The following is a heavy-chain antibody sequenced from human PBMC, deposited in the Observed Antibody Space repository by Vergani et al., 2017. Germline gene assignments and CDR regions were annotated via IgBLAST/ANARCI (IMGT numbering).Heavy chain of an antibody. CDR2: IIPIFGTA. V-gene: IGHV1-69*18. J-gene: IGHJ4*02. Sequence: QVQLVQSGAEVKKPGSSVKVSCKASGGTFSSYAISWVRQAPGQGLEWMGRIIPIFGTANYAQKFQGRVTITADESTSTAYMGLSSLRSEDTAVYYCARGWTATYGDYSNFDYWGQGTLVTVSS. D-gene: IGHD4-17*01. CDR1: GGTFSSYA. CDR3: ARGWTATYGDYSNFDY.